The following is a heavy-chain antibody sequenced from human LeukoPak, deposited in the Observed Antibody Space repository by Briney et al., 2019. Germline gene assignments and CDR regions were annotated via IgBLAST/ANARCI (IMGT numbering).Heavy chain of an antibody. CDR1: GFTVSSNY. J-gene: IGHJ4*02. V-gene: IGHV3-53*01. Sequence: PGGSLRLSCAASGFTVSSNYMSWVRQAPGKGLEWVSAMYSDGSAYYADSVKGRFTISRDNSKNRLFLQMNSLRAEDTAVYFCARTIAMIGIDYFDRWGQGTLVTVS. CDR3: ARTIAMIGIDYFDR. CDR2: MYSDGSA. D-gene: IGHD2-21*01.